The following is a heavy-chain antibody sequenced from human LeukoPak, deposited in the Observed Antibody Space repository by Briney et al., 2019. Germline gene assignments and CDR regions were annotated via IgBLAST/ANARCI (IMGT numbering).Heavy chain of an antibody. Sequence: ASVKVSCKASGGTFSSYAISWVRQAPGQGLEWMGGIIPIFGTANYAQKFQGRVTITADESTSTAYMELRSLRSDDTAVYYCARVIAIKVGFDYWGQGTLVTVSS. J-gene: IGHJ4*02. CDR2: IIPIFGTA. CDR3: ARVIAIKVGFDY. CDR1: GGTFSSYA. D-gene: IGHD2-21*01. V-gene: IGHV1-69*01.